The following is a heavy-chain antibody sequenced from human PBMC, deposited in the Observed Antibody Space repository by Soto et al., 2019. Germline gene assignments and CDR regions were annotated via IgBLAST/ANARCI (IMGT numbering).Heavy chain of an antibody. D-gene: IGHD4-4*01. CDR3: ARGMTTVTTLDY. Sequence: SETLSLTCAVSGGSISSGGYSWSWIRQPPGKGLEWIGYIYNSGSTYYNPSLKSRVTISVDRSKNQFSLKLSSVTAADTAVYYCARGMTTVTTLDYWGQGTLVTVSS. CDR2: IYNSGST. CDR1: GGSISSGGYS. J-gene: IGHJ4*02. V-gene: IGHV4-30-2*01.